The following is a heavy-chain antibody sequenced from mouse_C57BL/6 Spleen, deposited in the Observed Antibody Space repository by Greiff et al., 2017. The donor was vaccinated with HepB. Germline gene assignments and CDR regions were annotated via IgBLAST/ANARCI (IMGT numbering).Heavy chain of an antibody. V-gene: IGHV1-78*01. CDR1: GYTFTDHT. CDR3: SRKDYYGSSWFAY. Sequence: VQLQQSDAELVKPGASVKISCKVSGYTFTDHTIHWMKQRPEQGLEWIGYIYPRDGSTKYNEKFKGKATLTADKSSSTAYMQLNSLTSEDSAVYFCSRKDYYGSSWFAYWGQGTLVTVAA. CDR2: IYPRDGST. D-gene: IGHD1-1*01. J-gene: IGHJ3*01.